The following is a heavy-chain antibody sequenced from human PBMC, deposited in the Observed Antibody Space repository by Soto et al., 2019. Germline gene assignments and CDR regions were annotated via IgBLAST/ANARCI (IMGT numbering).Heavy chain of an antibody. CDR3: ATSRYSSGWYYY. J-gene: IGHJ4*02. V-gene: IGHV1-46*03. D-gene: IGHD6-19*01. CDR2: INPSGGST. Sequence: GASVKVSCKASGYTFTSYYMHWVRQAPGQGLEWMGIINPSGGSTSYAQKFQGRVTMTRDTSTSTVYMELCSLRSEDTAVYYCATSRYSSGWYYYWGQGTLVTVSS. CDR1: GYTFTSYY.